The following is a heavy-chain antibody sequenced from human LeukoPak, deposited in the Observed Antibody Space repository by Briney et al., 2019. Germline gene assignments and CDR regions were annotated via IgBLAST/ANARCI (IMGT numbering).Heavy chain of an antibody. Sequence: PGGSLRLSCTASGFTVSNNYMSWVRQAPGKGLEWVSSISGSGSTTHYVDFVKGRFTISRDNSKNALFLQITNLRVEDAALYRCAKDQPPGGYTYGLGDSWGQGTLVTVSS. CDR3: AKDQPPGGYTYGLGDS. CDR1: GFTVSNNY. D-gene: IGHD2-8*01. CDR2: ISGSGSTT. J-gene: IGHJ4*02. V-gene: IGHV3-23*01.